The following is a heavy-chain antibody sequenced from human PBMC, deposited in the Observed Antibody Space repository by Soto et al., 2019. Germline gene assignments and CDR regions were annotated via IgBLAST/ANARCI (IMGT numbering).Heavy chain of an antibody. CDR1: GFTFSVYN. J-gene: IGHJ6*02. CDR3: ARDLAGGYYGMDV. V-gene: IGHV3-48*04. CDR2: ISSGGTTI. Sequence: PGGSLRLSCAASGFTFSVYNMNWVRQAPGKGLEWVAYISSGGTTIYYADSVKGRFTFSSDTDKNSLYLLMNSLRAEDTAVYYCARDLAGGYYGMDVWGQGTTVTVSS. D-gene: IGHD3-10*01.